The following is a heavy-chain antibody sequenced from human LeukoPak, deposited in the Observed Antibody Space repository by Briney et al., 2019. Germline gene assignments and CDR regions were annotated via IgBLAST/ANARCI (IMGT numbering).Heavy chain of an antibody. V-gene: IGHV3-33*01. D-gene: IGHD4-17*01. Sequence: GGSLRLSCAASGFTFSSYGMHWVRQAPGKGLEWVAVIWYDGSNKYYADSVKGRFTISRDNSKNTLYLQMNSLRAEDTAVYYCARTWGATVTTDDAFDIWGQGTMVTVSS. J-gene: IGHJ3*02. CDR1: GFTFSSYG. CDR2: IWYDGSNK. CDR3: ARTWGATVTTDDAFDI.